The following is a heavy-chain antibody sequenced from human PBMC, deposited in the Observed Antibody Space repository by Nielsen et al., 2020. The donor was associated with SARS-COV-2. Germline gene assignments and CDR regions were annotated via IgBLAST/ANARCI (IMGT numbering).Heavy chain of an antibody. V-gene: IGHV3-13*05. Sequence: GESLKISCAASGFTFSSYDMHWVRQATGKGLEWVSAIGTAGDPYYPGSVKGRFTISRENAKNSLYLQMNSLRAGDTAVYYCAREGRSRRGAFDIWGQGTMVTVSS. CDR1: GFTFSSYD. CDR2: IGTAGDP. J-gene: IGHJ3*02. CDR3: AREGRSRRGAFDI.